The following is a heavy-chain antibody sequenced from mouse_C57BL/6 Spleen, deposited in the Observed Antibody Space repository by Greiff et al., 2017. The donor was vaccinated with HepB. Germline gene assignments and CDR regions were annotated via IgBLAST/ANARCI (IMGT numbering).Heavy chain of an antibody. CDR1: GYTFTSYW. CDR2: IDPSDSYT. V-gene: IGHV1-50*01. D-gene: IGHD3-3*01. J-gene: IGHJ3*01. Sequence: QVQLKESGAELVKPGASVKLSCKASGYTFTSYWMQWVKQRPGQGLEWIGEIDPSDSYTNYNQKFKGKATLTVDTSSSTAYMQLSSLTSEDSAVYYCARRGLFAYWGQGTLVTVSA. CDR3: ARRGLFAY.